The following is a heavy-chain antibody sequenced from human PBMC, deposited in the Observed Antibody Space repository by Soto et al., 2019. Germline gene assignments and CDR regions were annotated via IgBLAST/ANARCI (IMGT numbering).Heavy chain of an antibody. CDR3: GSSRGSPVPLDY. V-gene: IGHV4-30-2*01. J-gene: IGHJ4*02. D-gene: IGHD1-26*01. CDR1: GGSISSGGYS. CDR2: IEHSGST. Sequence: QLQLQESGSGLVKPSQTLSLTCAVPGGSISSGGYSWSWIRQPPGKGLEWIGYIEHSGSTYYNPSLKSRVTISVDRSKDQFSWKLSSVTAADTAVYYCGSSRGSPVPLDYWGQGTLVTVSS.